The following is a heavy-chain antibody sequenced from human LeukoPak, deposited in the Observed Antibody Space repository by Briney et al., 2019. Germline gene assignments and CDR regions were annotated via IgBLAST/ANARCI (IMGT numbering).Heavy chain of an antibody. V-gene: IGHV3-33*08. CDR2: IWNDGSNK. CDR3: ARDSGSTGSHLYYFDY. J-gene: IGHJ4*02. Sequence: GGSLRLSCAASGFTFSNAWMNWVRQAPGKGLEWLAVIWNDGSNKYYADSVKGRFTISRDNSNNTLNLQMISLRAEDTAVYYCARDSGSTGSHLYYFDYWGQGTLVTVSS. CDR1: GFTFSNAW. D-gene: IGHD6-19*01.